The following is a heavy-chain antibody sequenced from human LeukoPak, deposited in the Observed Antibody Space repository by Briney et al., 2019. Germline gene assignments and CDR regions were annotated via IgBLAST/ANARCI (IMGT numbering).Heavy chain of an antibody. CDR1: GGSFSGYY. J-gene: IGHJ5*02. CDR3: ARGRIMITFGGVIANRFDP. Sequence: PSETLSLTCAVYGGSFSGYYWSWLRQPPGKGLEWIGEINHSGSTNYNPSLKSRVTISVDTSKNQFSLKLSSVTAADTAVYYCARGRIMITFGGVIANRFDPWGQGTLVTVSS. V-gene: IGHV4-34*01. D-gene: IGHD3-16*02. CDR2: INHSGST.